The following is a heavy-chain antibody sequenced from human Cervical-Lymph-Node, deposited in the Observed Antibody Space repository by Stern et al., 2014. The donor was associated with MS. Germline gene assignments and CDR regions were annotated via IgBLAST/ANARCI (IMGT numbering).Heavy chain of an antibody. CDR2: IYPPDSDT. CDR1: GYSFSTYW. V-gene: IGHV5-51*01. CDR3: ATHMRREGYIRYYYYGMDV. J-gene: IGHJ6*02. D-gene: IGHD5-24*01. Sequence: EVQLVESGAEVKKPGESLKISCKGSGYSFSTYWIGWVRQMPGKGLEWMGIIYPPDSDTRYSPSSQGQVTIPVDKSISTAYLQWSSLKASDTAMYYCATHMRREGYIRYYYYGMDVWGQGTTVTVSS.